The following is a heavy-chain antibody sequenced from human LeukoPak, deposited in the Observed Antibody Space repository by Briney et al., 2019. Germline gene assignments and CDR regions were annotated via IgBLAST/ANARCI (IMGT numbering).Heavy chain of an antibody. J-gene: IGHJ6*03. CDR2: ISTSSSYI. D-gene: IGHD6-25*01. CDR3: ARGGGGYYYMDV. CDR1: GFTFSRYS. V-gene: IGHV3-21*01. Sequence: GGSLRLSCAASGFTFSRYSMNWVRQAPGKGLEWVSFISTSSSYIYYVDSVKGRFTISRDNAKNSLYLQMNSLRAEDTAVYYCARGGGGYYYMDVWGKGTTITVSS.